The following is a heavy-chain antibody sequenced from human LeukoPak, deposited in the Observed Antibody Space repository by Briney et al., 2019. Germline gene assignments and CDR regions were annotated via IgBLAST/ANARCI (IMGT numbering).Heavy chain of an antibody. J-gene: IGHJ6*03. CDR3: ARYSGFFESSIYYYYYYMDV. V-gene: IGHV4-34*01. CDR1: GGSFSGYY. CDR2: INHSGST. Sequence: PSETLSLTCAVYGGSFSGYYWSWIRQPPGKGLEWIGEINHSGSTNYNPSLKSRVTISVDTSKNQFSLKLSSLTAADTAVYYCARYSGFFESSIYYYYYYMDVWGKGTTVTVSS. D-gene: IGHD3-3*01.